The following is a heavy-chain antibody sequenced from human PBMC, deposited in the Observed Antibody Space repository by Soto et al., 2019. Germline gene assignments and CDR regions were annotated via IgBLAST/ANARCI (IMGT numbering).Heavy chain of an antibody. V-gene: IGHV1-69*13. Sequence: SVKVSCKASGGTFSSYAISWVRQAPGQGLERMGGIIPIFGTANYAQKFQGRVTITADESTSTAYMELSSLRSEDTAVYYCASGNYDSSGYYWFDPWGQGTLVTVSS. D-gene: IGHD3-22*01. CDR2: IIPIFGTA. CDR3: ASGNYDSSGYYWFDP. J-gene: IGHJ5*02. CDR1: GGTFSSYA.